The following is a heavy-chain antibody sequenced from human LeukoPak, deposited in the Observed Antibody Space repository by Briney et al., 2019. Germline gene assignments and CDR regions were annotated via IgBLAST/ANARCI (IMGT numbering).Heavy chain of an antibody. V-gene: IGHV3-23*01. Sequence: PGGSLRLSCAASGFTINGYSMSWVRQAPGKGLEWVSAISGSDDNTYYADSVRGRFTISRDSSSNMLYLQMNSLRGEDTAIYYCVRDGWDYWGQGTLVTVSS. CDR3: VRDGWDY. CDR1: GFTINGYS. CDR2: ISGSDDNT. J-gene: IGHJ4*02.